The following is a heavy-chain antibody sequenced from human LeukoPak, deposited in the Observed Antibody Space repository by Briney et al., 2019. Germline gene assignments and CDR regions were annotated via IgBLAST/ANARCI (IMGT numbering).Heavy chain of an antibody. V-gene: IGHV4-59*01. J-gene: IGHJ4*02. CDR2: IYYSGST. D-gene: IGHD1-26*01. CDR3: ARSCSGTYYYFDY. CDR1: GGSISSYY. Sequence: SETLSRTCTVSGGSISSYYWSWIRQPPGKGLEWIGYIYYSGSTNYNPSLKSRVTKSVDTSKNQSSLKLSSVTAADTAVYFCARSCSGTYYYFDYWGQGILVTVSS.